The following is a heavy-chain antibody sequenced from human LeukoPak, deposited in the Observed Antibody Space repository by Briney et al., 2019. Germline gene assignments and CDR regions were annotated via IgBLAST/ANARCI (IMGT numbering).Heavy chain of an antibody. CDR3: AKVVSASDYYYYYGMDV. CDR1: GFTFSSYA. J-gene: IGHJ6*02. D-gene: IGHD5/OR15-5a*01. V-gene: IGHV3-23*01. Sequence: PGGSLRLSCAASGFTFSSYAMSWVRQAPGKGLEWVSTISGSGGSTYYADSVKGRFTISRDNSKNTLYLQMNSLRAEDTAVYYCAKVVSASDYYYYYGMDVWGQGTTVTVSS. CDR2: ISGSGGST.